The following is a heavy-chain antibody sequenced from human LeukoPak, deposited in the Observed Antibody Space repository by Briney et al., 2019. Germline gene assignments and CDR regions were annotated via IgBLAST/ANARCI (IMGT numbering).Heavy chain of an antibody. CDR3: ARGDCSGGSCYLLDY. Sequence: ASVKVSCKASGYTFTSYYIHWVRQAPGQGLEWMGIINPGGGSTTYAQKFQGRVTMTRDMSTSTVYMELSSLRSEDTAAYYCARGDCSGGSCYLLDYWGQGTLVTVSS. V-gene: IGHV1-46*01. CDR1: GYTFTSYY. D-gene: IGHD2-15*01. J-gene: IGHJ4*02. CDR2: INPGGGST.